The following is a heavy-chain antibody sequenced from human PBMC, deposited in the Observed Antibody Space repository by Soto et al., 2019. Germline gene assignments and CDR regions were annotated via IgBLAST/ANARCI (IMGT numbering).Heavy chain of an antibody. Sequence: QPEGCLRKCCTGSIFTSGCYLVYRVRQDPGKGLEWVGLIRNQSYQETTEYAAAVKGRLTISRDTSNGLAYLQMNSLNIEDSSVYYYSAAERTDTAYF. CDR2: IRNQSYQETT. V-gene: IGHV3-49*02. CDR3: SAAERTDTAYF. J-gene: IGHJ2*01. CDR1: IFTSGCYL. D-gene: IGHD5-18*01.